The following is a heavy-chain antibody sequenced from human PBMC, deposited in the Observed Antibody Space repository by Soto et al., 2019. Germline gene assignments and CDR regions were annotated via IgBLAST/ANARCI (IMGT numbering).Heavy chain of an antibody. CDR2: IYYSGST. CDR3: ARVFGDTLDY. J-gene: IGHJ4*02. V-gene: IGHV4-31*03. Sequence: SETLSLTCTVSGGSISSGGYYWSWIRQHPGKGLEWIGYIYYSGSTYYNPSLKSRVTISVDTSKNQFSLKLSSVTAADTAVYYCARVFGDTLDYWGQGTLVTVSS. D-gene: IGHD3-10*01. CDR1: GGSISSGGYY.